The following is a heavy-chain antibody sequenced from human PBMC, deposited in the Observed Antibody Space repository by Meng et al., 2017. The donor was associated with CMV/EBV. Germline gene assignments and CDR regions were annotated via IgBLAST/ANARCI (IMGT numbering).Heavy chain of an antibody. D-gene: IGHD6-13*01. Sequence: SETLSLTCTVSGGSVSSGSYYWSWIRQPPGKGLEWIGYIYYSGSTNYNPSLKSRVTISVDTSKNQFSLKLSSVTAADTAVYYCARSVAGNIDYWGQGTLVTVSS. V-gene: IGHV4-61*01. J-gene: IGHJ4*02. CDR3: ARSVAGNIDY. CDR1: GGSVSSGSYY. CDR2: IYYSGST.